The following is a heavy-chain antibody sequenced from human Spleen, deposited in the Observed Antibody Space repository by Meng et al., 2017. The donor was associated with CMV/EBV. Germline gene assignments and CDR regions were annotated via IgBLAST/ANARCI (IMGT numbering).Heavy chain of an antibody. Sequence: ASVKVSCKASGYTFTSYYMHWVRQAPGQGLEWMGIINPSGGSTSYAQNFQGRVTMTRDTSTSTVYMELSSLRSEDTAVYYGASRSTMAYAFYIWGQGTMVTVSS. CDR3: ASRSTMAYAFYI. D-gene: IGHD5-24*01. CDR1: GYTFTSYY. J-gene: IGHJ3*02. V-gene: IGHV1-46*01. CDR2: INPSGGST.